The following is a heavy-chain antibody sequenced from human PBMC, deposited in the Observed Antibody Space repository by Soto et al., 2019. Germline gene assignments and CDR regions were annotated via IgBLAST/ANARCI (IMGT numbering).Heavy chain of an antibody. J-gene: IGHJ5*02. Sequence: QVTLKESGPVLGKPTETLTLRCTVSGLSITDSEMGVSWIRQPPGQPLEWLAHIDSSGEKSYRTFLKSRLAISKDTSKSQIVLTMTNMDPADTATYYCARRHLAVAVNPWFDPWGQGIPVTVSS. CDR2: IDSSGEK. V-gene: IGHV2-26*01. CDR3: ARRHLAVAVNPWFDP. CDR1: GLSITDSEMG. D-gene: IGHD6-19*01.